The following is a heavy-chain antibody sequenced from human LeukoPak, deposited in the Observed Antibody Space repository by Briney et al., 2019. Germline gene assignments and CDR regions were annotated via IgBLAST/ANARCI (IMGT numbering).Heavy chain of an antibody. CDR1: GYTFTSYY. D-gene: IGHD4-17*01. J-gene: IGHJ3*02. Sequence: ASVTVSCKASGYTFTSYYMHWVRQAPGQGLEWMGIINPSGGSTSYAQKFQGRVTMTRDTSTSTVYMELNSLRAEDTAVYYCARETRGDSNAFDIWGQGTMVTVSS. CDR2: INPSGGST. CDR3: ARETRGDSNAFDI. V-gene: IGHV1-46*01.